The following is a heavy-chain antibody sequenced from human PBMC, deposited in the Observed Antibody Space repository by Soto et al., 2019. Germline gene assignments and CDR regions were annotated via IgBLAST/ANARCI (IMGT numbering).Heavy chain of an antibody. V-gene: IGHV4-34*01. CDR1: GGSFSGYY. D-gene: IGHD2-8*01. Sequence: SETLSLTCAVYGGSFSGYYWSWLRQPPGQALEWIGEINHSGSTTYNPSLTSRVTISVDTSKNQFSLRLSSVTAADTAVYYCAREEVPQWFSKGYYGLGVWGQGTTVTVSS. J-gene: IGHJ6*02. CDR2: INHSGST. CDR3: AREEVPQWFSKGYYGLGV.